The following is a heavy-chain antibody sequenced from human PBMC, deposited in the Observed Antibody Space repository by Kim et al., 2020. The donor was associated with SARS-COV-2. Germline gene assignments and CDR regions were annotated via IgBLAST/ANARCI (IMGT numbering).Heavy chain of an antibody. CDR3: ARDPPPPYSSSWYWDSPPQYSYYGMDV. V-gene: IGHV3-11*05. D-gene: IGHD6-13*01. CDR2: ISSSSSYT. CDR1: GFTFSDYY. Sequence: GGSLRLSCAASGFTFSDYYMSWIRQAPGKGLEWVSYISSSSSYTNYADSVKGRFTISRDNAKNSLYLQMNSLRAEDTAVYYCARDPPPPYSSSWYWDSPPQYSYYGMDVWGQGTTVTVSS. J-gene: IGHJ6*02.